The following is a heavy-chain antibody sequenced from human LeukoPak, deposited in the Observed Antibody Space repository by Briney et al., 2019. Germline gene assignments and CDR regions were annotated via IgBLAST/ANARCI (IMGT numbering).Heavy chain of an antibody. CDR1: GGSFSGYY. J-gene: IGHJ4*02. V-gene: IGHV4-34*01. CDR3: ARGPSMMYLGGFDY. CDR2: INHSGST. Sequence: SETLSLTCAVYGGSFSGYYWSWIRQPPGKGLEWIGEINHSGSTNYNPSLKSRVTISVDTSKNQFSLKLSSVTAADTAVYYCARGPSMMYLGGFDYWGQGTLVTVSS. D-gene: IGHD3-16*01.